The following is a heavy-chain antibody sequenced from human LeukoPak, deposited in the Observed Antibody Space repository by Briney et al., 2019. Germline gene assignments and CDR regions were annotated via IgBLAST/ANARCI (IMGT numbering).Heavy chain of an antibody. D-gene: IGHD4-17*01. CDR1: GFTFSSYS. V-gene: IGHV3-21*01. CDR2: ISSSSSYI. CDR3: AIDSNDYCDLTGQYYFDY. J-gene: IGHJ4*02. Sequence: PGGSLRLSCAASGFTFSSYSMNWVRQAPGKGLEWVSSISSSSSYIYYADSVKGRFTISRDNAKNSLYLQMNSLRAEDTAVYYCAIDSNDYCDLTGQYYFDYWGQGNLVTVSS.